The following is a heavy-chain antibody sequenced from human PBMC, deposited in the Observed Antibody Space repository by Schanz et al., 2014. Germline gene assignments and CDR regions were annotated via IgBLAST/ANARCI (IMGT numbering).Heavy chain of an antibody. Sequence: QLQLQESGSGLVKPSQTLSLTCGVSGGSISSGGSSWNWIRLPPGKGLEWIGYIYHSGSTYYNPSLKSRVSISVDRSKNQCSLILDSVTDADTAVYYCARSPGDFPGWFDSWGQGTLVTVSS. CDR2: IYHSGST. D-gene: IGHD4-17*01. J-gene: IGHJ5*01. CDR1: GGSISSGGSS. CDR3: ARSPGDFPGWFDS. V-gene: IGHV4-30-2*01.